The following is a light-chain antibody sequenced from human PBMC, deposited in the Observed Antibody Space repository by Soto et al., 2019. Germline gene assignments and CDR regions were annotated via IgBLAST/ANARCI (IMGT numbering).Light chain of an antibody. CDR2: DAS. Sequence: IRLTQSPSTLSASVGDRVTITCWASQSISSWLAWDQQKPGKAPKLLIYDASSLESGVPSRFSGSGSGTEFTLTIRSLQPDDFATYYCQQYNSYWTFGQGTKEDIK. CDR1: QSISSW. CDR3: QQYNSYWT. J-gene: IGKJ1*01. V-gene: IGKV1-5*01.